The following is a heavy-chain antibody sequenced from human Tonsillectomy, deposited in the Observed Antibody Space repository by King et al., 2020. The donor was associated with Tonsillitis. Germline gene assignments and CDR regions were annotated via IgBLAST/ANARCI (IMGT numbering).Heavy chain of an antibody. CDR2: ISYDGSNK. Sequence: VQLVESGGGVVQPGRSLRLSCAASGFTFSSYAMHWVRQAPGKGLEWVAIISYDGSNKYYAGSVKGRFTISRDSSKNTLYLQMNSLRADDTAIYYCARENYDILTGYPYPDYWGQGTLVTVSS. V-gene: IGHV3-30-3*01. D-gene: IGHD3-9*01. CDR1: GFTFSSYA. J-gene: IGHJ4*02. CDR3: ARENYDILTGYPYPDY.